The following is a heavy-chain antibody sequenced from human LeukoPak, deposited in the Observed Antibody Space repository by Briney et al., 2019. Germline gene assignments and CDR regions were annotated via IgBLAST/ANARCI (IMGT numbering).Heavy chain of an antibody. V-gene: IGHV6-1*01. CDR1: RVSGSSNSSA. Sequence: SQTLSLTCSISRVSGSSNSSAWNRTRQSPSRVLELLGRTYYRSKWYNDYAVSEKSRITINPDTSKNQFALQLNSVTPEDTAVYYCARDSLGASFDYWGQGTLVTVSS. J-gene: IGHJ4*02. CDR2: TYYRSKWYN. CDR3: ARDSLGASFDY. D-gene: IGHD7-27*01.